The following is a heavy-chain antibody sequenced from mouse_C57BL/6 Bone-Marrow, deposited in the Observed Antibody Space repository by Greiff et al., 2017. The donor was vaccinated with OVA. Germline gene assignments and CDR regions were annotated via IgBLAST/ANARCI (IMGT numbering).Heavy chain of an antibody. J-gene: IGHJ1*03. CDR2: SRNKANDYTT. CDR3: ARDAGGSSPYWYFDV. Sequence: EVNLVESGGGLVQSGRSLRLSCATSGFTFSDFYMEWVRQAPGKGLEWIAASRNKANDYTTEYSASVKGRFIVSRDTSQSILYLQMNALRAEDTAIYYCARDAGGSSPYWYFDVWGTGTTVTVSS. CDR1: GFTFSDFY. V-gene: IGHV7-1*01. D-gene: IGHD1-1*01.